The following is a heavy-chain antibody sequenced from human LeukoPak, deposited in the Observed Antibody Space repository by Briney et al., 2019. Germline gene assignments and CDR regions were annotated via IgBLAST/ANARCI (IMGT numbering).Heavy chain of an antibody. V-gene: IGHV3-53*01. J-gene: IGHJ4*02. CDR3: ARDPCEFRSCYSPYYFDY. CDR2: IYSGGST. Sequence: GGSLRLSCAASGFTVSSDYMSWVRQAPGKGLEWVSVIYSGGSTYYADSVKGRFTISRDNSKNTLYLQMNSLRAEDTAVYYCARDPCEFRSCYSPYYFDYWGQGTLVIVSS. D-gene: IGHD2-2*01. CDR1: GFTVSSDY.